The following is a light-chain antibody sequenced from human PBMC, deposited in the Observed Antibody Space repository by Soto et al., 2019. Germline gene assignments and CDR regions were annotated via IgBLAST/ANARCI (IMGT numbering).Light chain of an antibody. J-gene: IGLJ1*01. V-gene: IGLV2-14*01. Sequence: QSALTQPASVSGSLGQSITISCTGTSSDVGYYDYVSWYQQHPGKAPKLMIYEVTNRPSGVSNRFSGSKSGNTASLTISGLQAEDEGDYYCSSYTTSSTYVFGTGTKVTVL. CDR2: EVT. CDR3: SSYTTSSTYV. CDR1: SSDVGYYDY.